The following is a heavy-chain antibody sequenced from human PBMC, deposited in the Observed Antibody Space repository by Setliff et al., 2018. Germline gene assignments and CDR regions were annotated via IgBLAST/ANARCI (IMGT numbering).Heavy chain of an antibody. CDR2: ISGNNGNT. V-gene: IGHV1-18*01. CDR1: GYTFSSYG. CDR3: ARARLLWQSLTDY. J-gene: IGHJ4*02. D-gene: IGHD2-21*02. Sequence: ASVKVSCKASGYTFSSYGISWVRQVPGQGLEWVGWISGNNGNTKYVQSLQGRVSMTTDTSTNTAYMELRSLTSDDTAIYYCARARLLWQSLTDYWGQGTLVTVSS.